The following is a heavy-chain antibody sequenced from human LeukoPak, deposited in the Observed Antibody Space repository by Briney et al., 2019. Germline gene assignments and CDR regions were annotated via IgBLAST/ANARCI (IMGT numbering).Heavy chain of an antibody. Sequence: GGSLRLSCAASGFTVSSNYMSWVRQAPGKGLEWVSSISSSSSYIYYADSVKGRFTISRDNAKNSLYLQMNSLRAEGTAVYYCARDSNGGNSNYYYMDVWGKGTTVTVSS. CDR3: ARDSNGGNSNYYYMDV. CDR1: GFTVSSNY. D-gene: IGHD4-23*01. V-gene: IGHV3-21*01. J-gene: IGHJ6*03. CDR2: ISSSSSYI.